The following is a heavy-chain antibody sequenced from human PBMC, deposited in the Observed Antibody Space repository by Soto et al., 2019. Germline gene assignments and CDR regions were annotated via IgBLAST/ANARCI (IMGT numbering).Heavy chain of an antibody. CDR2: IYYSGST. D-gene: IGHD6-19*01. V-gene: IGHV4-39*01. Sequence: QLQLQESGPGLVKPSETLSLTCTVSGGSISSSSYYWGWIRQPPGKGLEWIGSIYYSGSTYYNPSLKSRVTISVDTSKNQFSLKLSSVTAADTAVYYCARRQWLALLDYWGQGTLVTVSS. CDR3: ARRQWLALLDY. CDR1: GGSISSSSYY. J-gene: IGHJ4*02.